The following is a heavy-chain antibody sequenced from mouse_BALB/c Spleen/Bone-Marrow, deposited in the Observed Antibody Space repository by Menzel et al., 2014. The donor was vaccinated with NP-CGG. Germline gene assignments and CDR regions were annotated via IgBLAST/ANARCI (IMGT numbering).Heavy chain of an antibody. D-gene: IGHD1-1*01. V-gene: IGHV3-2*02. CDR2: IGYSDST. J-gene: IGHJ2*01. CDR3: ARFNYYGSSYCYFDY. CDR1: GYSITSDYA. Sequence: EVKLVESGPGLVKPSQSLSLTCTVTGYSITSDYAWNWIRQFPGNKLEWMGYIGYSDSTSYNPSLKSRISITRDTSKNQFFLQLNSVTAEDTATYYCARFNYYGSSYCYFDYWGQGTTLTVSS.